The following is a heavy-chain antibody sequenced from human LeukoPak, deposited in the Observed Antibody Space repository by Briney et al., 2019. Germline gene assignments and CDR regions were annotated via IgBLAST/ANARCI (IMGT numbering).Heavy chain of an antibody. V-gene: IGHV4-59*01. J-gene: IGHJ6*03. CDR1: GGSISSYY. CDR3: ARVSWFPGTSYYYIDV. CDR2: IQYSGST. D-gene: IGHD1-1*01. Sequence: KPSETLSLTCTVSGGSISSYYWSWIRQPPGKGLEWIGYIQYSGSTNYNPSLKSRVTISVDTSKSQFSLKLSSVTAADTAVYYCARVSWFPGTSYYYIDVWGKGTTVTISS.